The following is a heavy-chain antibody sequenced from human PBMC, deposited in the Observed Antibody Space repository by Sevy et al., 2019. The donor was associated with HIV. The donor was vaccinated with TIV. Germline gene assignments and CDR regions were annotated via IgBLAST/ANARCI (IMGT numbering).Heavy chain of an antibody. CDR1: GYTFTNHG. Sequence: ASVKVSCKASGYTFTNHGISWVRQAPGQGLEWMGWINPHNGNTKYAQKLQGRVTMTTDTSTNTAYMEVRSLRSDDTAGYYCAREGTLFTMIIWGQGTLVTVSS. D-gene: IGHD3-22*01. CDR2: INPHNGNT. J-gene: IGHJ4*02. CDR3: AREGTLFTMII. V-gene: IGHV1-18*01.